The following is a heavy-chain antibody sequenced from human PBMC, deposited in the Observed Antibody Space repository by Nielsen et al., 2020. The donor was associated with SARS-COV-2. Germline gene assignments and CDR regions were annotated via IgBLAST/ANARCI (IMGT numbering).Heavy chain of an antibody. CDR3: ARDISIRWADAFDI. J-gene: IGHJ3*02. V-gene: IGHV1-2*06. CDR1: GYTFTGYY. Sequence: ASVKVSCKASGYTFTGYYMHWVRQAPGQGLEWMGRINPNSGGTNYAQKFQGRVTMTRDTSTSTVYMELSSLRSEDTAVYYCARDISIRWADAFDIWGQGTMVTVSS. CDR2: INPNSGGT. D-gene: IGHD4-23*01.